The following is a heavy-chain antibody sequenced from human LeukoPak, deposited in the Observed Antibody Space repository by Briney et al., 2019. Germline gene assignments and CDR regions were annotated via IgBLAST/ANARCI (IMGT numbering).Heavy chain of an antibody. V-gene: IGHV4-4*07. CDR1: GGSISSYY. Sequence: SETLSLTCTVSGGSISSYYWTWIRQPAGKELEWIGRIYTSGSTNYNPSLKSRVTMSVDTSKNQFSLKLSSVTAADTAVYYCARVRSGWSPENYYYYGMDVWGQGTTVTVSS. J-gene: IGHJ6*02. CDR2: IYTSGST. CDR3: ARVRSGWSPENYYYYGMDV. D-gene: IGHD6-19*01.